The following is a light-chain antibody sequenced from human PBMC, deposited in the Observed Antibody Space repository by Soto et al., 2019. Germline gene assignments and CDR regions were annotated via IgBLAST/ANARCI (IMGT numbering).Light chain of an antibody. CDR1: QSVSSN. V-gene: IGKV3-15*01. J-gene: IGKJ4*01. CDR2: VAS. CDR3: QQYNVCHLT. Sequence: EIVMTQSPATLSVSPGERATLSCRASQSVSSNLAWYQQKPGQTPKLLIYVASTRATGIPARFSGSGSGTEFTLTISSLQSEDFAVYYCQQYNVCHLTFGGGTKVEFK.